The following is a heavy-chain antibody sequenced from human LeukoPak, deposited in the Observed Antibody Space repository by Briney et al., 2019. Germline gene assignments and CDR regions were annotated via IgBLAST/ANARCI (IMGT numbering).Heavy chain of an antibody. J-gene: IGHJ4*02. CDR1: GYSFTTYW. Sequence: GESLKISCKGSGYSFTTYWIGWVRQMPGKGLEWMGTIYPGDSDTTYSPSFQGQVTISADKSINTAYLQWSSLKASDTAMYYCARYYSSSSDFDYWGQGTLVTVSS. CDR3: ARYYSSSSDFDY. D-gene: IGHD6-6*01. CDR2: IYPGDSDT. V-gene: IGHV5-51*01.